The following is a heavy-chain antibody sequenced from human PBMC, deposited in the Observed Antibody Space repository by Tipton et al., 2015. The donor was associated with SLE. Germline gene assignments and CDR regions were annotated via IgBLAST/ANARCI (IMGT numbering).Heavy chain of an antibody. Sequence: GLVKPSGTLSLTCAVSGASISSGDWWSWVRQPPGKGLEWIGEIYRSGSTNYNPSLKSRVTISGDTSKNRFSLKLSSVTAADTAVYYCASGEGDPKYFDYWGQGTLVTVSS. CDR1: GASISSGDW. CDR3: ASGEGDPKYFDY. CDR2: IYRSGST. J-gene: IGHJ4*02. D-gene: IGHD3-10*01. V-gene: IGHV4-4*02.